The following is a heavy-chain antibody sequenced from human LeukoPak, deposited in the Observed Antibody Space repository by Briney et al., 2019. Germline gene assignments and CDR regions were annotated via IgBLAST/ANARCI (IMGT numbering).Heavy chain of an antibody. J-gene: IGHJ5*02. D-gene: IGHD3-3*01. V-gene: IGHV3-11*04. CDR2: ISSSGNII. CDR1: GFTFSDYY. Sequence: GGSLRLSCAAPGFTFSDYYMSWIRQAPGKGLEWVSYISSSGNIIYYADSVKGRFTISRDNAKNSLYLQMNSLRADDTAVYYCARCGRITILGVAGRTGFDPWGQGILVTVSS. CDR3: ARCGRITILGVAGRTGFDP.